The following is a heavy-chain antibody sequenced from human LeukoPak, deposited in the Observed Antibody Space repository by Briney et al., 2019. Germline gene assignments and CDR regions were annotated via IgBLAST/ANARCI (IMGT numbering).Heavy chain of an antibody. J-gene: IGHJ5*02. CDR3: AKGAAAGEVDWFDV. CDR2: ITGYGAT. Sequence: GVSRTFSCTAPVFTFSNFAMMWVRHAPGTGLQWVSTITGYGATFYADSVRGRFTIFRDTSMNTLLLQMKRLAAEDAAVYYCAKGAAAGEVDWFDVWGQGTLVTVSS. V-gene: IGHV3-23*01. D-gene: IGHD6-13*01. CDR1: VFTFSNFA.